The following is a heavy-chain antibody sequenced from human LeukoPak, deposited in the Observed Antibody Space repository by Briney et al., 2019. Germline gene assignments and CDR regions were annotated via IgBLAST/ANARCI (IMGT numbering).Heavy chain of an antibody. CDR2: INHSGST. J-gene: IGHJ4*02. Sequence: SETLSLTCTVSGGSISSGGYYWSWIRQPPGKGLEWIGEINHSGSTNYNPSLKSRVTISVDTSKNQFSLKLSSVTAADTAVYYCARETGTTSTTYYFDYWGQGTLVTVSS. CDR3: ARETGTTSTTYYFDY. D-gene: IGHD1-1*01. V-gene: IGHV4-30-4*08. CDR1: GGSISSGGYY.